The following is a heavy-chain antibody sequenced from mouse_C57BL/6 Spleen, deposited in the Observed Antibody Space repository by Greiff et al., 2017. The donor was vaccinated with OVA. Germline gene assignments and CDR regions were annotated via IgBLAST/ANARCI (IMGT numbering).Heavy chain of an antibody. CDR2: ISYSGST. V-gene: IGHV3-8*01. D-gene: IGHD1-1*01. Sequence: VQLKESGPGLAKPSQTLSLTCSVTGYSITSDYWNWIRKFPGNKLEYMGYISYSGSTYYNPSLKSRISITRDTSKNQYYLQLNSVTTEDTATYYCARTYYYGSRGYYAMDYWGQGTSVTVSS. CDR1: GYSITSDY. J-gene: IGHJ4*01. CDR3: ARTYYYGSRGYYAMDY.